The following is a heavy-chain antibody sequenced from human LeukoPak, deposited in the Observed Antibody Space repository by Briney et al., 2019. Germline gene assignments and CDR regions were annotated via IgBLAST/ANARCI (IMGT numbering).Heavy chain of an antibody. V-gene: IGHV3-53*01. CDR3: NAYDILTGRAFDY. J-gene: IGHJ4*02. D-gene: IGHD3-9*01. CDR2: IYSGGST. Sequence: QPGGSLRLSFAASGFTVSSNYMSWVRHAPGKWLEWVSVIYSGGSTYYAASVKGRFTISRDNSKNTLYLQMNSLRAEDTAVYYCNAYDILTGRAFDYWGQGTLVTVSS. CDR1: GFTVSSNY.